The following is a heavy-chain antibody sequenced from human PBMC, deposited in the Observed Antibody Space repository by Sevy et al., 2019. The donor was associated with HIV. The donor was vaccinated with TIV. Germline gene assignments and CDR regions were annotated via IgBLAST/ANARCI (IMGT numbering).Heavy chain of an antibody. V-gene: IGHV4-61*01. J-gene: IGHJ4*02. CDR2: IYYSGST. D-gene: IGHD3-22*01. CDR3: ARTYYYDSSGYYYLAY. CDR1: GGSVSSGSYY. Sequence: SETLSLTCTVSGGSVSSGSYYWSWIRQPPGKGLEWIGYIYYSGSTNYNPSLKSRVTISVDTSKNQFSLKLSSVTAADTAVYYSARTYYYDSSGYYYLAYWGQGTLVTVSS.